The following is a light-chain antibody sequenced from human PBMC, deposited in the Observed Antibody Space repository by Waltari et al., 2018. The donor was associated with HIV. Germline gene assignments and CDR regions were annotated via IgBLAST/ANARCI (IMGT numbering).Light chain of an antibody. J-gene: IGLJ3*02. CDR3: GTWDASRSVGV. CDR2: NNN. Sequence: QSVLTQPPSVSAAPGQKVTISCSVSSTFGNDFVSWYQHLPGSAPKLLIYNNNERPSGMSDRFSGSKSGTTATLGITGLQTGDEADYYCGTWDASRSVGVFGGGTKLTVL. CDR1: SSTFGNDF. V-gene: IGLV1-51*01.